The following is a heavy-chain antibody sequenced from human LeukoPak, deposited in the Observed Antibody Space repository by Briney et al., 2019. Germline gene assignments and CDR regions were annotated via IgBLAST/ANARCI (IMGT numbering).Heavy chain of an antibody. CDR3: ASGYDYYYGMDV. V-gene: IGHV4-59*01. CDR1: GGSISSYY. J-gene: IGHJ6*02. Sequence: PSETLSLTCTVSGGSISSYYWSWIRQPPGKGLEWIGHIYGSGSTNYNPYLKSRVTLSVDTSKNQFSLKLSSVTAADTAVYYCASGYDYYYGMDVWGQGTTVTVSS. D-gene: IGHD6-13*01. CDR2: IYGSGST.